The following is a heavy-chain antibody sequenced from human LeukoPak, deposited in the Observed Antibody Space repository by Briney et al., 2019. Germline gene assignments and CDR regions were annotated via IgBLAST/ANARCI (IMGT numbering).Heavy chain of an antibody. Sequence: ASVKVSCKASGYTFTSYYMHWVRQPPGQGLEWMGIINPSGGSTSYAQKFQGRVTMTRDTSTSTVYMELSSLRSEDTAVYYCAREYYDSSGYYFYVDYWGQGTLVTVSS. CDR3: AREYYDSSGYYFYVDY. J-gene: IGHJ4*02. CDR2: INPSGGST. V-gene: IGHV1-46*01. CDR1: GYTFTSYY. D-gene: IGHD3-22*01.